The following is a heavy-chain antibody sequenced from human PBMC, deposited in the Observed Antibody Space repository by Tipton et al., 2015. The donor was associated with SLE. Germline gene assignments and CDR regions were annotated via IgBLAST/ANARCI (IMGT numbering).Heavy chain of an antibody. CDR1: GGSISSGTHY. Sequence: TLSLTCTVSGGSISSGTHYWVWIRQPPGKGLEWIGNIYYSGNTYYNPSLKSRVTISIDTSKNQFSLRLTSVTAADTAVYYCARGRLLEWLSTYYYYYGMDVWGHGTTVTVSS. CDR3: ARGRLLEWLSTYYYYYGMDV. D-gene: IGHD3-3*01. CDR2: IYYSGNT. V-gene: IGHV4-39*07. J-gene: IGHJ6*02.